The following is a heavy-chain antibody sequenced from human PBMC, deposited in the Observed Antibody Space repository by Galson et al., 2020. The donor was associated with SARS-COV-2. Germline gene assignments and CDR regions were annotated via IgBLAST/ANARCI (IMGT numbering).Heavy chain of an antibody. CDR2: ISHSEGT. V-gene: IGHV4-30-2*01. J-gene: IGHJ3*02. D-gene: IGHD4-17*01. CDR3: ARLHYGEYAPEAFDI. Sequence: SETLSLTCAASGTSISSGSYSWNWIRPPPGKGLEWIGSISHSEGTYYNPSLKSRVTISGDRYKNQFSLRLSYVTAADTAVYYCARLHYGEYAPEAFDIWGPGTRVTV. CDR1: GTSISSGSYS.